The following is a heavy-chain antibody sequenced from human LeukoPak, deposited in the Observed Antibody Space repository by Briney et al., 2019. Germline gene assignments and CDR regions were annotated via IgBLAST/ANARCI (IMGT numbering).Heavy chain of an antibody. V-gene: IGHV4-59*01. CDR2: VYYGGST. CDR1: GGSINNYY. CDR3: ARVLVTGNTGYYMDV. D-gene: IGHD6-19*01. J-gene: IGHJ6*03. Sequence: NSSETLSLTCTVSGGSINNYYWSWIRQPPGKGLEWIGYVYYGGSTNYNPSLKSRVTISVDTSKNQFSLKLSSMTAADTAVYFCARVLVTGNTGYYMDVWGAGTTVTVSS.